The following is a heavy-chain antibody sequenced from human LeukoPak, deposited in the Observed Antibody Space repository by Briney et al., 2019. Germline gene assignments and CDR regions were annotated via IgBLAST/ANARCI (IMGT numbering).Heavy chain of an antibody. Sequence: PSETLSLTCTVSGGSISSSSYYWGWIRQPPGKGLEWIGSIYYSGSTYYNPSLKSRVTISVDTSKNQFSLKLSSVTAADTAVYYCARDSKYSSGWYAIRNNWFDPWGQGTLVTVSS. CDR2: IYYSGST. J-gene: IGHJ5*02. D-gene: IGHD6-19*01. CDR3: ARDSKYSSGWYAIRNNWFDP. CDR1: GGSISSSSYY. V-gene: IGHV4-39*07.